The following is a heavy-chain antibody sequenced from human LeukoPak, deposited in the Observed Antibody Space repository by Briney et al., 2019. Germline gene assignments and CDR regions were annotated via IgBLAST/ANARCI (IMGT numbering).Heavy chain of an antibody. CDR3: ARRVYYYGSGSYLDY. CDR2: INHSGST. V-gene: IGHV4-34*01. J-gene: IGHJ4*02. Sequence: SETLSLTCAVYGGSFSGYYWSWIRQPPGKGLEWIGEINHSGSTNYNPSLKSRVTISVDTSKNQFSLKLSSVTAADTAVYYCARRVYYYGSGSYLDYWGQGTLVTVSS. D-gene: IGHD3-10*01. CDR1: GGSFSGYY.